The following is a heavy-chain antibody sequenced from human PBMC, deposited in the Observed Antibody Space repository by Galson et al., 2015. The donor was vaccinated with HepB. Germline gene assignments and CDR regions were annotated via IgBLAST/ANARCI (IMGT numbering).Heavy chain of an antibody. CDR1: GYTFTSYY. D-gene: IGHD2-21*02. Sequence: SVKVSCKASGYTFTSYYMHWVRQAPGQGLEWMGIINPSGGSTSYAQKLQGRVTMTRDTSTSTVYMELSSLRSEDTAVYYCARVGVVTASMDVWGQGTTVTVSS. CDR2: INPSGGST. CDR3: ARVGVVTASMDV. J-gene: IGHJ6*02. V-gene: IGHV1-46*04.